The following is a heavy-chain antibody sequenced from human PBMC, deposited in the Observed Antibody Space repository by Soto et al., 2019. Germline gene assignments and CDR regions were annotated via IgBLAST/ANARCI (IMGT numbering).Heavy chain of an antibody. CDR1: GFTFSSYS. CDR3: ARGEYGSGSYYNFGDY. CDR2: ISSSSSYI. Sequence: EVQLVESGGGLVKPGGSLRLSCAASGFTFSSYSMNWVRQAPGKGLEWVSSISSSSSYIYYADSVKGRFTISRDNAKNSLYLQMKSLRAEDTAVYYCARGEYGSGSYYNFGDYWGQGTLVTVSS. J-gene: IGHJ4*02. D-gene: IGHD3-10*01. V-gene: IGHV3-21*01.